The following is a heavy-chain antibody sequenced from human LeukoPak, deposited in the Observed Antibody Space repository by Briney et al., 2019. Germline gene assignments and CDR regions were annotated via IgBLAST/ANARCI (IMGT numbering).Heavy chain of an antibody. CDR2: IYHSGST. Sequence: PSETLSLTCAVSGGSISSGGYSGSWIRQPPGKGLEWIGYIYHSGSTYYNPSLKSPFTLSVYRSKNQFSLKLSSVTAADTAVYYCATSPYYDFWSGYAAWGQGTLVTVSS. V-gene: IGHV4-30-2*01. J-gene: IGHJ4*02. CDR1: GGSISSGGYS. CDR3: ATSPYYDFWSGYAA. D-gene: IGHD3-3*01.